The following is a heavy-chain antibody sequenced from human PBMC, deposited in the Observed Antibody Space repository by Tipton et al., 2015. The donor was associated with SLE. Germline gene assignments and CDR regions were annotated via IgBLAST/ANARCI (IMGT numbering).Heavy chain of an antibody. D-gene: IGHD6-6*01. V-gene: IGHV3-11*01. J-gene: IGHJ2*01. Sequence: SLRLSCAASGFTFTDYYMSWIRQAPGKGLEWISYIASSTSTKYYADSVKGRFVVSRDDANNLVFLQLNSLRAEDTAVYYCTSVAALNWYFDLWGRGTPVTVSS. CDR1: GFTFTDYY. CDR3: TSVAALNWYFDL. CDR2: IASSTSTK.